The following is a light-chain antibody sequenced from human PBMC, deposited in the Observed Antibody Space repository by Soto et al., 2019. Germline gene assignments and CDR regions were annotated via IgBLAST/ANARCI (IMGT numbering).Light chain of an antibody. J-gene: IGKJ5*01. V-gene: IGKV3-15*01. CDR2: GVS. CDR1: QSVSSY. CDR3: QQYNNWPRT. Sequence: EIVLTQFPATPSLSPGERATPSCRASQSVSSYLAWYQQKPGQAPRLLIYGVSTRATGIPARFSGSGSETEFTLTITSLQPEDFAVYYCQQYNNWPRTFGQGTRLEIK.